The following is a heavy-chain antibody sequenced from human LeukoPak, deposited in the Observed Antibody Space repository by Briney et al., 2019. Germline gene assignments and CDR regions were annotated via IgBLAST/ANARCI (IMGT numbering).Heavy chain of an antibody. V-gene: IGHV3-7*01. CDR2: IKQDGSEK. D-gene: IGHD3-10*01. J-gene: IGHJ4*02. CDR1: GFTFSDFW. CDR3: ARGTLFRGVIIKPIDY. Sequence: GGSLRLPCAASGFTFSDFWMHWVRQAPGKGLEWVANIKQDGSEKYYVDSVKGRFTISRDNAKNSLYLQMNSLRAEDTAVYYCARGTLFRGVIIKPIDYWGQGTLVTVSS.